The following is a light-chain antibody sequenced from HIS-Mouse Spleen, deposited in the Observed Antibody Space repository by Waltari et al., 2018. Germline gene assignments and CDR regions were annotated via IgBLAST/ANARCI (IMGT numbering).Light chain of an antibody. J-gene: IGLJ2*01. CDR1: ALPKKY. CDR3: YSTDSSGNHRV. V-gene: IGLV3-10*01. Sequence: SYELTQPPSVSVSPGQTARITCSGDALPKKYAYWYHPKSGPAPVLVIYEDSKRPPGIPGGFSGSSSGTMATLTISGAQVEDEADYYCYSTDSSGNHRVFGGGTKLTVL. CDR2: EDS.